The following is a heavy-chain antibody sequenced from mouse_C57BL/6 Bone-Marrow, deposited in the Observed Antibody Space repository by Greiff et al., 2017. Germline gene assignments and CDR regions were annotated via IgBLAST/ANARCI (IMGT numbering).Heavy chain of an antibody. CDR2: IYPGDGDT. J-gene: IGHJ3*01. Sequence: LVKPGASVKISCKASGYAFSSSWMNWVKQRPGKGLEWIGRIYPGDGDTNYNGKFKGKATLTADKSSSTAYMQLSSLTSEDSAVYFCAGGYYLAYWGQGTLVTVSA. CDR1: GYAFSSSW. D-gene: IGHD2-3*01. CDR3: AGGYYLAY. V-gene: IGHV1-82*01.